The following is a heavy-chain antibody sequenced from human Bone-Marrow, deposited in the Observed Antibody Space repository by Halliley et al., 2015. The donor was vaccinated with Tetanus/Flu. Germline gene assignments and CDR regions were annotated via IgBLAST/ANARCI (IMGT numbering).Heavy chain of an antibody. CDR1: GFIFDDYA. CDR3: TKDGLSFFAGYHYGMDV. D-gene: IGHD3-3*01. V-gene: IGHV3-9*01. Sequence: SLRLSCAASGFIFDDYAMHWVRQVPGKGLEWVSGISWNSGTIGYADSVKGRFTISRDNAKTALHLQMNSLRPEDTALYFCTKDGLSFFAGYHYGMDVWGQGTTVTVS. CDR2: ISWNSGTI. J-gene: IGHJ6*02.